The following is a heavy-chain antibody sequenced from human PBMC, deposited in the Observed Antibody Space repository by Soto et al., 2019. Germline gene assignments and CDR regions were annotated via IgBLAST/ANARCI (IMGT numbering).Heavy chain of an antibody. CDR2: IYYSGST. V-gene: IGHV4-31*02. CDR3: ARSGSSASGYYYLNALDI. J-gene: IGHJ3*02. Sequence: SETLSLTCTVSGGSISSGGYYWSWIRQHPGKGLEWIGYIYYSGSTYYNPSLKSRVTISVDTSKNQFSLKLSSVTAADTAVYYCARSGSSASGYYYLNALDIWGQGTMVTVSS. CDR1: GGSISSGGYY. D-gene: IGHD3-22*01.